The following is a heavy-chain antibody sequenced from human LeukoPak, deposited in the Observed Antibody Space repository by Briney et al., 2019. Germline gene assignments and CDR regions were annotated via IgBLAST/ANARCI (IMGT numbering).Heavy chain of an antibody. CDR3: ARAGGGGSYHPDY. D-gene: IGHD1-26*01. CDR2: ISGSGST. J-gene: IGHJ4*02. CDR1: GFTFSSYA. V-gene: IGHV3-23*01. Sequence: QSGGSLRLSCAASGFTFSSYAMSWVRQAPGKGLEWVSAISGSGSTYYADSVKGRFTISRDNAKNSLYLQMNSLRAEDTAVYYCARAGGGGSYHPDYWGQGTLVTVSS.